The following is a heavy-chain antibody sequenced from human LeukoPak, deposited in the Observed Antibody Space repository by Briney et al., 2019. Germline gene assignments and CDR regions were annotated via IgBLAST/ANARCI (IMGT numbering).Heavy chain of an antibody. CDR3: ARNQDYGVYNSVGAFDI. V-gene: IGHV3-33*01. CDR2: IWYDGSNK. J-gene: IGHJ3*02. CDR1: GFTFSSCG. Sequence: PGGSLRLSCAASGFTFSSCGMHWVRQAPGKGLEWVAVIWYDGSNKYYADSVKGRFTISRDNSKNTLYLQMNSLRAEDTAVYYCARNQDYGVYNSVGAFDIWGQGTMVTVSS. D-gene: IGHD4-17*01.